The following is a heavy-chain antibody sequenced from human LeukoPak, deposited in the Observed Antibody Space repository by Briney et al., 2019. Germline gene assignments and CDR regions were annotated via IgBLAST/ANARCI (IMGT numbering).Heavy chain of an antibody. J-gene: IGHJ5*02. D-gene: IGHD4-17*01. Sequence: GGSLRLSCAASGFTFSSYSMNWVRQAPGKGLEWVSSISSSSSYIYYADSVKGRFTISRDSAKNSLYLQMNSLRAEDTAVYYCAREGPSTVTEYNWFDPWGQGTLVTVSS. CDR1: GFTFSSYS. CDR2: ISSSSSYI. V-gene: IGHV3-21*01. CDR3: AREGPSTVTEYNWFDP.